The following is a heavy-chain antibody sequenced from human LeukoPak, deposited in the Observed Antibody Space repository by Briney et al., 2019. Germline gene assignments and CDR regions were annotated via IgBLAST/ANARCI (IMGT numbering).Heavy chain of an antibody. CDR1: GFTFSSYG. Sequence: PGRSLRLSCAASGFTFSSYGMHWVRQAPGKGLEWVAVIWYDGSNKYYADSVKGRFTISRDNSKNTLYLQMNSLRAEDTAVYYCATIAAAGTLGDYFDYWGQGTLVTVSS. D-gene: IGHD6-13*01. CDR3: ATIAAAGTLGDYFDY. V-gene: IGHV3-33*01. CDR2: IWYDGSNK. J-gene: IGHJ4*02.